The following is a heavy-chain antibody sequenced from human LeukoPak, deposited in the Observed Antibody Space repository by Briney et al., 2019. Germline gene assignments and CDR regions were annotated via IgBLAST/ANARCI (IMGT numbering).Heavy chain of an antibody. V-gene: IGHV3-48*03. CDR1: GFTLSSYD. CDR2: ISSTGSTI. CDR3: AIRFGY. J-gene: IGHJ4*02. Sequence: GGSLRLSCAASGFTLSSYDMNWVRQAPGKGLEWVAHISSTGSTIYYADSVKGRFTISRDNAKNSLYLQMSSLRAEDTAVYYCAIRFGYWRQGTLITVSS.